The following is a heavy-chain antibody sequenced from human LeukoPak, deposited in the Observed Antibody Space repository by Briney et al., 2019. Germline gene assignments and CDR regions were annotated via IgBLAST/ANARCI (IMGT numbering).Heavy chain of an antibody. CDR2: IYHSGST. V-gene: IGHV4-38-2*01. Sequence: SETLSLTCAVSGFSISNGYYWGWIRQPPGEGLEWIGSIYHSGSTYYNPSLKSRVTISVDTSKNQFSLKLSSVTAADTAVYYCARHGSSIYYPPFGYWGQGTLVTVSS. CDR1: GFSISNGYY. J-gene: IGHJ4*02. D-gene: IGHD3-22*01. CDR3: ARHGSSIYYPPFGY.